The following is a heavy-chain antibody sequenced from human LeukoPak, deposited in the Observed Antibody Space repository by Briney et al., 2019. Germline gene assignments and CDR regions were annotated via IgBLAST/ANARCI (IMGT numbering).Heavy chain of an antibody. Sequence: KPSGTLSLTCTVSGGSISSYYWSWIRQPPGKGLEWIGYIYYSGSTNYNPSLKSRVTISVDASKNQFSLKLSSVTAADTAVYYCARGFGSSGLFDYWGQGTPVTVSS. J-gene: IGHJ4*02. CDR3: ARGFGSSGLFDY. D-gene: IGHD6-19*01. CDR2: IYYSGST. CDR1: GGSISSYY. V-gene: IGHV4-59*01.